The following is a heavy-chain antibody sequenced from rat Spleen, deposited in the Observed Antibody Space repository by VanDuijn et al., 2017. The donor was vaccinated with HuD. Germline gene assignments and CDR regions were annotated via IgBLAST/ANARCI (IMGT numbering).Heavy chain of an antibody. CDR3: VRLFNNYGYWYFDF. CDR2: ITNASGRT. V-gene: IGHV5-31*01. CDR1: GFTFNNYW. D-gene: IGHD1-5*01. Sequence: EVQLVESGGGLVQPGRSLKLSCVASGFTFNNYWMTWIRQAPGKGLEWVASITNASGRTYYPASVKGRFTISRDTARNTLYLQMNSLRSEDTATYYCVRLFNNYGYWYFDFWGPGTMVTVSS. J-gene: IGHJ1*01.